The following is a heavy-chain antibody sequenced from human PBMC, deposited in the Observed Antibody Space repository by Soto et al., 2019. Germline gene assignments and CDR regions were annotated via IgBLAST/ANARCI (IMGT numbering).Heavy chain of an antibody. J-gene: IGHJ4*02. V-gene: IGHV1-18*01. CDR1: GYTFTSYG. CDR3: ARDASRIAVAGTGSDY. D-gene: IGHD6-19*01. Sequence: ASVKVSCKASGYTFTSYGISWVRQAPGQGLEWMGWISAYNGNTNYAQELQGRVTMTTDTSTSTAYMELRSLRSDDTAVYYCARDASRIAVAGTGSDYWGQGTLVTVSS. CDR2: ISAYNGNT.